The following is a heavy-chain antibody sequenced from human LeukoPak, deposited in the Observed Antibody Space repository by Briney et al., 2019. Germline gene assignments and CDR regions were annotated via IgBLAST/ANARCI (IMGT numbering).Heavy chain of an antibody. D-gene: IGHD6-19*01. Sequence: SETLSLTCAVYGGSFSGYYWSWLRQPPGKGLEWIGEINHSGSTNYNPSLKSRVTISVDTSKNQFSLKLSSVTAADTAVYYCARHRPSSGWTRAIDYWGQGTLVTVSS. J-gene: IGHJ4*02. V-gene: IGHV4-34*01. CDR2: INHSGST. CDR3: ARHRPSSGWTRAIDY. CDR1: GGSFSGYY.